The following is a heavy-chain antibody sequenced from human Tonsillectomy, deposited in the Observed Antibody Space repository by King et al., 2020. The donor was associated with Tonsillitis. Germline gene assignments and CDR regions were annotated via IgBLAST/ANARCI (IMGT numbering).Heavy chain of an antibody. CDR1: GFTFSSNS. V-gene: IGHV3-64D*06. D-gene: IGHD2-2*02. J-gene: IGHJ3*02. CDR2: ISSNGGST. Sequence: DVQLVESGGGLVQPGGSLRLSCSASGFTFSSNSMHWVRQAPGKGLEYVSVISSNGGSTYYADSVKGRFTISRDNSKNTLYLQMSSLRAEDTAVYYCVKDVYCGTTDCYSAFAIWGQGTMVTVSS. CDR3: VKDVYCGTTDCYSAFAI.